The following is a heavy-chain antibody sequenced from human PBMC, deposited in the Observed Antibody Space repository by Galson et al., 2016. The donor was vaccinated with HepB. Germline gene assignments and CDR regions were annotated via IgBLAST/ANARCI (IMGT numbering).Heavy chain of an antibody. V-gene: IGHV3-13*01. CDR1: GFPFSSYD. Sequence: SLRLSCAASGFPFSSYDMHWVRQSTGKGLEWVSGIGTAGDTFYAGSVKGRFNISGENAENSLYLQMNSLRVGDTAVYYCARGGLGYCTGGGCTPFDPWGQGTLVTVSS. CDR2: IGTAGDT. CDR3: ARGGLGYCTGGGCTPFDP. J-gene: IGHJ5*02. D-gene: IGHD2-8*02.